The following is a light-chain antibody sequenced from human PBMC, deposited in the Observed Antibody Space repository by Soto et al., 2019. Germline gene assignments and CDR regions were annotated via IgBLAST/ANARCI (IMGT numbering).Light chain of an antibody. Sequence: EIVLTQSPATLPLSPGDRATLSCRASQRIGTYLAWYQQRAGQAPRLLIYHASNRATGIPPRFSGSGSGTDFTLTISILAPEDFVVYFWQHRSNSPPTWPFGQGTKVEIK. CDR2: HAS. CDR1: QRIGTY. V-gene: IGKV3-11*01. CDR3: QHRSNSPPTWP. J-gene: IGKJ1*01.